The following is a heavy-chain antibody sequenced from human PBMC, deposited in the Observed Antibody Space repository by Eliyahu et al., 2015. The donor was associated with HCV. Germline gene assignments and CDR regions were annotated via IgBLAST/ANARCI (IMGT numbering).Heavy chain of an antibody. CDR2: ISSRSDYI. V-gene: IGHV3-21*01. D-gene: IGHD3-3*01. CDR1: GFPFSSYT. J-gene: IGHJ4*02. Sequence: EVQLVESGGGLVKPGGSLRLXCVVSGFPFSSYTMNLGRQAPGKGLEGVASISSRSDYIYYADSVKGRFTISKDDAKNSLYLQVNSLRVEDTAVYYCGRSGGSAYYPDYWGQGTLVTVSS. CDR3: GRSGGSAYYPDY.